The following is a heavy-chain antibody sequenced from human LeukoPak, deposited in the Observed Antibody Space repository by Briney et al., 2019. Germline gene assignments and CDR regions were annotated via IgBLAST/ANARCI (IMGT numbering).Heavy chain of an antibody. Sequence: SVKVSCKASGGTFSSYAISWVRQAPGQGLEWMGGIIPIFDTANYAQKFQGRVTITADKSTSTAYMELSSLRSEDTAVYYCARDRGWVVRGSLTLPGWGAFDIWGQGTMVTVSS. V-gene: IGHV1-69*06. D-gene: IGHD3-10*01. CDR3: ARDRGWVVRGSLTLPGWGAFDI. J-gene: IGHJ3*02. CDR1: GGTFSSYA. CDR2: IIPIFDTA.